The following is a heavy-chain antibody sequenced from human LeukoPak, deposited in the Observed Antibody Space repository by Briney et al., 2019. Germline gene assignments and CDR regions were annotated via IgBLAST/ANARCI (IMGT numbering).Heavy chain of an antibody. D-gene: IGHD2-15*01. CDR1: GFTFDDYG. Sequence: GVLRLSCAASGFTFDDYGMSWVRQAPGKGLEWVSGINWNGGSTGYADSVKGRFTISRDNAKNSLYLQMNSLRAEDTALYYCARDGDCSGGSCSSHFDYWGQGTLVTVSS. V-gene: IGHV3-20*04. CDR2: INWNGGST. CDR3: ARDGDCSGGSCSSHFDY. J-gene: IGHJ4*02.